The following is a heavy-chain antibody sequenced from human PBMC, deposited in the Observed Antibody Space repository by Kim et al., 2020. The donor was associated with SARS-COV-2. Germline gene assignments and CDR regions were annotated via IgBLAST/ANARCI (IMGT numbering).Heavy chain of an antibody. CDR1: GYTFTSYY. CDR2: INPSGGST. CDR3: ASRPPTTVVTPVDYYYGMDV. Sequence: ASVKVSCKASGYTFTSYYMHWVRQAPGQGLEWMGIINPSGGSTSYAQKFQGRVTMTRDTSTSTVYMELSSLRSEDTAVYYCASRPPTTVVTPVDYYYGMDVWGQGTTVTVSS. V-gene: IGHV1-46*01. D-gene: IGHD4-17*01. J-gene: IGHJ6*02.